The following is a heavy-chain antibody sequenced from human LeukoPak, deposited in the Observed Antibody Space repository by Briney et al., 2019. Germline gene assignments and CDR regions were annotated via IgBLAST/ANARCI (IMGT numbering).Heavy chain of an antibody. CDR3: FRNSGSYYLDNY. V-gene: IGHV1-69*04. CDR1: GGTFSSYA. J-gene: IGHJ4*02. CDR2: IIPILGIA. Sequence: ASVKVSCKASGGTFSSYAISWVRQAPGQGLEWMGRIIPILGIANYAQKLQGRVTMTTDTSTSTAYMELRSLRSDDTAVYYCFRNSGSYYLDNYWGQGTLVTVSS. D-gene: IGHD1-26*01.